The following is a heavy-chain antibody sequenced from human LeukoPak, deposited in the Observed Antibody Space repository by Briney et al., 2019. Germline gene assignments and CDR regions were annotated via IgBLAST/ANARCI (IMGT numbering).Heavy chain of an antibody. V-gene: IGHV1-8*02. D-gene: IGHD3-9*01. CDR3: ARAAPFDWLLHGLYYFDY. CDR2: MNPNSGNT. J-gene: IGHJ4*02. CDR1: GYTFTSYD. Sequence: ASVKVSCKASGYTFTSYDINWVRQATGQGLEWMGWMNPNSGNTGYAQKFQGRVTMTRNTSIGTAYMELSSLRSEDTAVYYCARAAPFDWLLHGLYYFDYWGQGTLVTVSS.